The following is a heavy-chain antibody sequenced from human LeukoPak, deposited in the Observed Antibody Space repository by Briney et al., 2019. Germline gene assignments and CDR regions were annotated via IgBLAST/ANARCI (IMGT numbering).Heavy chain of an antibody. V-gene: IGHV3-23*01. Sequence: GVSLTLSCAASGLTFSSYSMSWLGQVPGKRREWVSAISSGAGTTGYADSVKGRFTISRLHSKSTIYLQMNSLRAEDTAIYYCAKDLEQSYSGWSTSYDAWGQGTLVTVSS. J-gene: IGHJ5*02. CDR2: ISSGAGTT. CDR1: GLTFSSYS. D-gene: IGHD6-19*01. CDR3: AKDLEQSYSGWSTSYDA.